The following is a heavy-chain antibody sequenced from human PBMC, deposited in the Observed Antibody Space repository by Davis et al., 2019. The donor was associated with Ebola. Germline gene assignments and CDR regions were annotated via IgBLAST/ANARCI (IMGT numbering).Heavy chain of an antibody. D-gene: IGHD1-26*01. CDR2: IHSGGST. CDR3: AKQRGVGAIDYDY. Sequence: GESLKISCAASGFTVSNNYMSWVRQAPGKGLEWVSVIHSGGSTYYADSVKGRFTISRDNYKNTLYLQMNSLRVEDTAVYYCAKQRGVGAIDYDYWGRGTVVTVSS. V-gene: IGHV3-66*04. CDR1: GFTVSNNY. J-gene: IGHJ4*02.